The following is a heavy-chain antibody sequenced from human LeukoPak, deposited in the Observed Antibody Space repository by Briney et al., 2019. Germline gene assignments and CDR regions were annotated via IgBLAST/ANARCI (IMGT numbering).Heavy chain of an antibody. D-gene: IGHD4-23*01. CDR3: LTTVNGDNSG. V-gene: IGHV3-74*01. CDR2: INKDGTTI. CDR1: GFTLSNSW. Sequence: QPGGSLRLSCATSGFTLSNSWMHWVRRAPGKGLVWVSRINKDGTTITYAESVRGRFTISRDNAKNTLYLQMNSLRVEDTAVCYCLTTVNGDNSGWGQGTLVTVSS. J-gene: IGHJ4*02.